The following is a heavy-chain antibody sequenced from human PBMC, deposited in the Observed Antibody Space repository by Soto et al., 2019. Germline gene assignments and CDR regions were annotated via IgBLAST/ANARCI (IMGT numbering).Heavy chain of an antibody. CDR3: ARGDSSASLDY. J-gene: IGHJ4*02. CDR2: ISYDGSNN. Sequence: GGSLRLSCAASGFTFSSYAMHWVRQAPGKGLEWVAVISYDGSNNYYADSVKGRFTISRDNSKNTLYLQMNSLRAEDTAMYYCARGDSSASLDYWGQGTLVTVSS. CDR1: GFTFSSYA. D-gene: IGHD6-19*01. V-gene: IGHV3-30-3*01.